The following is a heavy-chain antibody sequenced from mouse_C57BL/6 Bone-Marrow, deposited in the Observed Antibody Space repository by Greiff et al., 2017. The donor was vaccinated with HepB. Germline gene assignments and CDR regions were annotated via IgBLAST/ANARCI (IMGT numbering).Heavy chain of an antibody. CDR1: GFTFTDYY. Sequence: EVKLVESGGGLVQPGGSLSLSCAASGFTFTDYYMSWVRQPPGKALEWLGFIRNKANGYTTEYSASVKGRFTISRDNSQIILYLQMNALRAEDSATYYCARSLYDYDGVFDYWGQGTTLTVSS. CDR3: ARSLYDYDGVFDY. J-gene: IGHJ2*01. CDR2: IRNKANGYTT. D-gene: IGHD2-4*01. V-gene: IGHV7-3*01.